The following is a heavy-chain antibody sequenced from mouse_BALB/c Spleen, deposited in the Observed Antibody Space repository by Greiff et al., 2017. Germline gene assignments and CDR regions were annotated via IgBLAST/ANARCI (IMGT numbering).Heavy chain of an antibody. V-gene: IGHV1-39*01. CDR3: VSTNSYYAMDY. J-gene: IGHJ4*01. CDR1: GYSFTGYN. D-gene: IGHD2-1*01. Sequence: VQLKESGPELEKPGASVKISCKASGYSFTGYNMNWVKQSNGKSLEWIGNIDPYYGGTSYNQKFKGKATLTVDKSSSTAYMQLKSLTSEDSAVYYCVSTNSYYAMDYWGQGTSVTVSS. CDR2: IDPYYGGT.